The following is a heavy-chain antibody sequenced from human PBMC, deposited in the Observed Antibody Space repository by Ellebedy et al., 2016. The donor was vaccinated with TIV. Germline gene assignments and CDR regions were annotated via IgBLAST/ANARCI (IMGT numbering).Heavy chain of an antibody. V-gene: IGHV1-2*02. CDR3: ARNGVSGWSDFDY. D-gene: IGHD6-19*01. CDR2: IDAKRGAT. CDR1: GYTFIDYH. J-gene: IGHJ4*02. Sequence: AASVKVSCKTSGYTFIDYHIHWVRQAPGQGLEWMGWIDAKRGATIYVQKFHDRVTMTRDMSISTAFLEVTGLTSDYTAVYYCARNGVSGWSDFDYWGQGTLVTVSS.